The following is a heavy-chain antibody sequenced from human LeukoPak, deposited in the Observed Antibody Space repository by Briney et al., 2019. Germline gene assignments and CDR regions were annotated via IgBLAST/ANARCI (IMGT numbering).Heavy chain of an antibody. D-gene: IGHD2-2*01. V-gene: IGHV4-59*08. J-gene: IGHJ5*02. CDR2: IYYSGNS. CDR3: ARHIGFCSSTTCQARSDP. Sequence: PSETLSLTCTVSGGSISNFYWSWIRQPPGKGLEWIGYIYYSGNSNYNPSLKSRVTISVDTSKNQFSLKLSSVTAADTAVYYCARHIGFCSSTTCQARSDPWGQGTLVTVSS. CDR1: GGSISNFY.